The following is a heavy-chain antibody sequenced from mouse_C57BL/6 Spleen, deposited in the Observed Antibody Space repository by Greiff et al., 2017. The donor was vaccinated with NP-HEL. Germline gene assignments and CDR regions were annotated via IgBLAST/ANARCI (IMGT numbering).Heavy chain of an antibody. Sequence: QVQLQQSGAELVRPGASVTLSCKASGYTFTDYEMHWVKQTPVHGLEWIGAIDPETGGTAYNQKFKGKAILTADKSSSTAYMELRSLTSEDSAVYYCTRRSDITTVVADYWGQGTTLTVSS. CDR2: IDPETGGT. D-gene: IGHD1-1*01. CDR3: TRRSDITTVVADY. J-gene: IGHJ2*01. CDR1: GYTFTDYE. V-gene: IGHV1-15*01.